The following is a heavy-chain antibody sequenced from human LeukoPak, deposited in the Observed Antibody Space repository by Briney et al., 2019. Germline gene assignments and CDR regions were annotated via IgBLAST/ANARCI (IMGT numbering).Heavy chain of an antibody. CDR3: TTPPD. CDR1: GFTFKDYW. CDR2: IKSESDGGTT. J-gene: IGHJ4*02. V-gene: IGHV3-15*01. Sequence: PGGSLRLSCAASGFTFKDYWMSWVRQPPGKGLEYVGRIKSESDGGTTDHAAPVKGRFTISRDDSKNTLYLQMNSLTIEDTAVYYCTTPPDWGQGTLVTVSP.